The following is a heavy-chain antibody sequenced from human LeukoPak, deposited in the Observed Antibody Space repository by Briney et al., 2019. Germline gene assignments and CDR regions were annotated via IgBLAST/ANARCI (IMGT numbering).Heavy chain of an antibody. CDR1: GFTFSSYS. Sequence: PGGTLRLSCAASGFTFSSYSMNWVRQAPGKGLEWDSSISSSSTYIYYADSVKGRFTISRDNAKNSLYLQMNSLRAEDTAVYYCARADEKPSSNYYYYGMDVWGQGTTVTVSS. CDR3: ARADEKPSSNYYYYGMDV. J-gene: IGHJ6*02. V-gene: IGHV3-21*01. CDR2: ISSSSTYI.